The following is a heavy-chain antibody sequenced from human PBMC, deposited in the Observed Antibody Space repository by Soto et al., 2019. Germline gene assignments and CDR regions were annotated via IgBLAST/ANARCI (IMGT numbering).Heavy chain of an antibody. CDR1: GGTFSSYA. V-gene: IGHV1-69*12. CDR2: IIPIFGTA. CDR3: ASDRMITFGGVIVRPLDY. Sequence: QVQLVQSGAEVKKPGSSVKVSCKASGGTFSSYAISWVRQAPGQGLEWMGGIIPIFGTANYAQKFQVRVTSTADGSTSTAYMELSSLRSEDTAGYYGASDRMITFGGVIVRPLDYWGQGTQVTVSS. D-gene: IGHD3-16*02. J-gene: IGHJ4*02.